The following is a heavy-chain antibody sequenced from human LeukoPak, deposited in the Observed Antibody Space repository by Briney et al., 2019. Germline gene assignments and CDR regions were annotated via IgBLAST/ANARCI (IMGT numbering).Heavy chain of an antibody. Sequence: ASVKVSCKASGGTFSSYAISWVRQAPGQGLEWMGGIIPIFGTANYAQKFQGRVTITTDESTSTAYMELSSLRSEDTDVYYCATYPSTEDYYDSSGYNYWGQGTLVTVSS. V-gene: IGHV1-69*05. CDR2: IIPIFGTA. CDR3: ATYPSTEDYYDSSGYNY. D-gene: IGHD3-22*01. J-gene: IGHJ4*02. CDR1: GGTFSSYA.